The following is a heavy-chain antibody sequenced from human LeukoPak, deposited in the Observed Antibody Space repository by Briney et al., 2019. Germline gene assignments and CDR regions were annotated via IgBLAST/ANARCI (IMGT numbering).Heavy chain of an antibody. CDR1: GYTFTSYG. Sequence: ASVKVSCKASGYTFTSYGISWVRQAPGQGLEWMGGFDPEDGETIYAQKFQGRVTMTEDTSTDTAYMELSSLRSEDTAVYYCATPPQSGGDAFDIWGQGTMVTVSS. CDR2: FDPEDGET. V-gene: IGHV1-24*01. J-gene: IGHJ3*02. CDR3: ATPPQSGGDAFDI.